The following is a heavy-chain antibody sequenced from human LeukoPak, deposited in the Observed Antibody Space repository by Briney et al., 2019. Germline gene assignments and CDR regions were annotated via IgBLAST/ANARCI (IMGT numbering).Heavy chain of an antibody. CDR1: GFTFSNFA. J-gene: IGHJ4*02. V-gene: IGHV3-33*08. CDR2: IWYDGSNK. Sequence: GGSLRLSCAASGFTFSNFAMSWIRQAPGKGLEWVAVIWYDGSNKYYADSVKGRFTISRDNSKNTLYLQMNSLRAEDTAVYYCARDRSPTYYFDYWGQGTLVTVSS. CDR3: ARDRSPTYYFDY. D-gene: IGHD3-16*01.